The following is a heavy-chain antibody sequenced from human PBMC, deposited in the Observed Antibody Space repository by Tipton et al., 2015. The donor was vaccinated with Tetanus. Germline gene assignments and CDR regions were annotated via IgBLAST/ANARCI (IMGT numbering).Heavy chain of an antibody. Sequence: TLSLTCTVSGGSISNDNYYWSWIRQPPGKGLEWIGYMFYSGSAYYNPSLKSRITVSMDTSRNQFSLNLSSVTAAATAVYYCARGPTATSDYWGQGTLVTVSS. D-gene: IGHD4-17*01. CDR3: ARGPTATSDY. J-gene: IGHJ4*02. CDR1: GGSISNDNYY. V-gene: IGHV4-30-4*01. CDR2: MFYSGSA.